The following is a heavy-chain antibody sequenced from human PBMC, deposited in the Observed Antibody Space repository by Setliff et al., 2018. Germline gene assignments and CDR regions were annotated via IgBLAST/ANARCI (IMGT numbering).Heavy chain of an antibody. D-gene: IGHD3-22*01. V-gene: IGHV3-23*01. CDR3: ARDRISRYYDSGAHAFDI. J-gene: IGHJ3*02. Sequence: PGGSLRLSCAASGFMFSSYAMSWVRQAPGKGLEWISTVSDSGSGSYYTDSVKGRFTISRDNAKNSLYLQMNSLRAEDTAVYYCARDRISRYYDSGAHAFDIWGQGTMVTVSS. CDR2: VSDSGSGS. CDR1: GFMFSSYA.